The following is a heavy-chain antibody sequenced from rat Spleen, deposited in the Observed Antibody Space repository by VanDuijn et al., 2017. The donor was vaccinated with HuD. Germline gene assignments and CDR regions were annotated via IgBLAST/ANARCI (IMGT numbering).Heavy chain of an antibody. CDR3: ARQGGSWYFDF. CDR1: GFTFSSFP. J-gene: IGHJ1*01. CDR2: ISPSGGST. D-gene: IGHD5-1*01. V-gene: IGHV5S23*01. Sequence: EVELAESGGGLVQPGRSLKLSCAASGFTFSSFPMAWVRQAPKKGLEWVAYISPSGGSTYYRDSVKGRFTVSRDNAKSTLYLQMDSLRSEDTATYYCARQGGSWYFDFWGPGTMVTVSS.